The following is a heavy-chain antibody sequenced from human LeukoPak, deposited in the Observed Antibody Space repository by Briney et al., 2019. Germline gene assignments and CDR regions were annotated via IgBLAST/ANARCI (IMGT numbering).Heavy chain of an antibody. V-gene: IGHV3-23*01. J-gene: IGHJ4*02. CDR3: AKGKYCSSTNCYYYFDY. CDR2: ISASGDYT. CDR1: GFTFRSNA. Sequence: GGSLRLSCAASGFTFRSNAMSWVRQAPGKGLEWVSAISASGDYTYHADSLKGRFTISRDNSKNTLYLQMNCPRAEDTAVYYCAKGKYCSSTNCYYYFDYWGQGTLVTVSS. D-gene: IGHD2-2*01.